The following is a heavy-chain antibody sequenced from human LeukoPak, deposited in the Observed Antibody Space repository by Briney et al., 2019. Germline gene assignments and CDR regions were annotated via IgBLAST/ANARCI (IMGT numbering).Heavy chain of an antibody. CDR1: GFTVSSNY. Sequence: GGSLRLSCAASGFTVSSNYMSWVRQAPGRGLEWVSVIYSGGDTRYADSVKGRFTTSRDNSKNTLYLQMNSLRAEDTALYYCARERGRGVISPYFDQWGQGTLVTVSS. CDR2: IYSGGDT. CDR3: ARERGRGVISPYFDQ. V-gene: IGHV3-66*01. D-gene: IGHD3-10*01. J-gene: IGHJ4*02.